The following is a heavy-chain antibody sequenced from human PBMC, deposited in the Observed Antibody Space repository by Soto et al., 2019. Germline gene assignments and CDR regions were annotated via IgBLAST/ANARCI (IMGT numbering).Heavy chain of an antibody. CDR1: GFTFSSYS. J-gene: IGHJ6*02. Sequence: PGGSLRLSCAASGFTFSSYSMNWVRQAPGKGLEWVSYISSSSSTIYYADSVKGRFTISRDNAKNSLYLQMNSLRDEDTAVYYCASMIVVVPPYYYYYGMDVWGQGTTVTVSS. D-gene: IGHD3-22*01. V-gene: IGHV3-48*02. CDR2: ISSSSSTI. CDR3: ASMIVVVPPYYYYYGMDV.